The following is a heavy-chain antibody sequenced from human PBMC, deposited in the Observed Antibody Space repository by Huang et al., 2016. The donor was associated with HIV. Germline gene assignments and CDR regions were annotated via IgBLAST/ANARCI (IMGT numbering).Heavy chain of an antibody. J-gene: IGHJ4*02. CDR2: IRSNGGRT. V-gene: IGHV3-64*07. Sequence: EVQLVESGGGLVQPGGSLRLSCAASGFTFGSYAMHWCRQAPGKGMEYVSAIRSNGGRTYYADSVKGRFTISRDNSKNTLYLQMGSLRAEDMAVYYCARKLGDYWGQGTLVTVSS. CDR1: GFTFGSYA. CDR3: ARKLGDY. D-gene: IGHD7-27*01.